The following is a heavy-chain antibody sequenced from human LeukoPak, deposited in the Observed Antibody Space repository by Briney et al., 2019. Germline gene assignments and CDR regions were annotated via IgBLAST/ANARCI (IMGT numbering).Heavy chain of an antibody. Sequence: GESLKISRKASGYSFTSYWIGWVRQMPGKGLEGVGIIDPSDSETRYTPSFQGQVTISVDKSLTTADLQWNSLKASDTAMYYCARQTAMGRSGDYWGQGTLVTVSS. CDR2: IDPSDSET. D-gene: IGHD5-18*01. CDR3: ARQTAMGRSGDY. V-gene: IGHV5-51*01. CDR1: GYSFTSYW. J-gene: IGHJ4*02.